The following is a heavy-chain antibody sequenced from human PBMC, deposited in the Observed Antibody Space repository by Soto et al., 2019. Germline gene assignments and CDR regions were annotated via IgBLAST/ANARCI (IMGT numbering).Heavy chain of an antibody. Sequence: VGSLRLSCAASGFTFSSYAMHWVRQAPGKGLEWVAVISYDGSNKYYADSVKGRFTISRDNSKNTLYLQMNSLRAEDTAVYYCAREFGYCSGGSCPYYYYYGMDVWGQGTTVTVSS. CDR1: GFTFSSYA. V-gene: IGHV3-30-3*01. CDR2: ISYDGSNK. D-gene: IGHD2-15*01. J-gene: IGHJ6*02. CDR3: AREFGYCSGGSCPYYYYYGMDV.